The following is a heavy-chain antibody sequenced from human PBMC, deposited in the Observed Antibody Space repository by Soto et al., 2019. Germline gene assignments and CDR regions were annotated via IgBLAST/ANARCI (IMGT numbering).Heavy chain of an antibody. J-gene: IGHJ6*02. V-gene: IGHV1-8*01. D-gene: IGHD1-7*01. Sequence: QVQLVQSGAEVKKPGASVKVSCKASGYTFTSYDINWVRPATGQGLEWMGWMNPNNGNTGYSQKFQGRVTMTRDTARSTADMDLSSRRSEDTAVDFCARDWNWNYGAQDYHGMDVWGQGTTVTVSS. CDR2: MNPNNGNT. CDR3: ARDWNWNYGAQDYHGMDV. CDR1: GYTFTSYD.